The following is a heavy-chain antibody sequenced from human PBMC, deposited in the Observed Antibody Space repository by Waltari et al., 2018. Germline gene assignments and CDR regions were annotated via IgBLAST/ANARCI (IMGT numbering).Heavy chain of an antibody. J-gene: IGHJ4*02. V-gene: IGHV3-7*04. Sequence: EVQLVESGGGLVQPGGSLRLSCSGSGFTFSTSWMSWVRQAPGKGLEWEASIKQDGGEKYYVDSMKGRFTISRDNDNNSLFLQMDSLRVEDTAVYYCARGVTTVECWGQGALVTVSS. CDR2: IKQDGGEK. D-gene: IGHD2-21*02. CDR1: GFTFSTSW. CDR3: ARGVTTVEC.